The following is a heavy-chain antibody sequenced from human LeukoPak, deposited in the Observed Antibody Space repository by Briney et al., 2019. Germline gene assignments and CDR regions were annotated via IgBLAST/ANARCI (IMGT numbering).Heavy chain of an antibody. CDR3: ARDPQCGGDCPPDY. Sequence: SETLSLTCTVSGGSISSRDYYWSWIRQPPGKGLEWIGYIYYSGSTYYNPSLKSRVTISVDTSKNQFSLKLSSVTAADTAVYYCARDPQCGGDCPPDYWGQGTLVTVSS. V-gene: IGHV4-30-4*01. J-gene: IGHJ4*02. CDR1: GGSISSRDYY. CDR2: IYYSGST. D-gene: IGHD2-21*02.